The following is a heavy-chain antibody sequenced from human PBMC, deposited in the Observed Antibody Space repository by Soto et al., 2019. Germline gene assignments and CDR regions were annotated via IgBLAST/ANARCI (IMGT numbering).Heavy chain of an antibody. CDR1: GFTFSGSA. J-gene: IGHJ5*02. D-gene: IGHD2-15*01. V-gene: IGHV3-73*01. Sequence: SGGSLRLSCAASGFTFSGSAMHWVRQASGKGLEWVGRIRSKANSYATAYAASVKGRFTISRDDSKNTAYLQMNSLKTEDTAVYYCTRAPEDIVVVVAATVWFDPWGQGTLVTVSS. CDR3: TRAPEDIVVVVAATVWFDP. CDR2: IRSKANSYAT.